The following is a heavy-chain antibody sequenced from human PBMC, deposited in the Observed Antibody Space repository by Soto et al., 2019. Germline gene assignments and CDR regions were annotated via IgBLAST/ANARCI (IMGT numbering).Heavy chain of an antibody. CDR2: IYHSGST. CDR3: ARAGGLGAVAADY. Sequence: SETLSVTCAVSGGSINSGGYSWSWTRQPPGKGLEWIGYIYHSGSTYYNPSLKSRVTISVDRSKNQFSLKLSSVTAADTAVYYCARAGGLGAVAADYWGQGTLVTVS. D-gene: IGHD6-19*01. J-gene: IGHJ4*02. V-gene: IGHV4-30-2*01. CDR1: GGSINSGGYS.